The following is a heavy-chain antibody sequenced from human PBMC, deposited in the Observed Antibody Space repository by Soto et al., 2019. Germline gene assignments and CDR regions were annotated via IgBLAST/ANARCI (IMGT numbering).Heavy chain of an antibody. CDR2: ISSSGSTI. Sequence: GGSLRLSCAASGFTLSDYHMSWIRPAPGKGLARVSYISSSGSTIYYADSVKGRFTISRDNAKNALYLQRNSLRAEDTAVYYCAKEVRGDYDSSGQYNWFDPWGQGTLVTVSS. V-gene: IGHV3-11*04. J-gene: IGHJ5*02. CDR1: GFTLSDYH. CDR3: AKEVRGDYDSSGQYNWFDP. D-gene: IGHD3-22*01.